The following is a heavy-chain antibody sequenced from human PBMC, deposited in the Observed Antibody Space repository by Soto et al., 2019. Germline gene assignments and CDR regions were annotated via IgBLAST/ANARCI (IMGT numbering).Heavy chain of an antibody. Sequence: GESLKISCKGSGYSFTSYWISWVRQMPGKGLEWMGRIDPSDSYTNYSPSFQGHVTISADKSISTAYLQWSSLKASDTAMYYCASHLAARYYYYYGMDVWGQGTTVTVSS. D-gene: IGHD6-6*01. CDR2: IDPSDSYT. J-gene: IGHJ6*02. CDR3: ASHLAARYYYYYGMDV. V-gene: IGHV5-10-1*01. CDR1: GYSFTSYW.